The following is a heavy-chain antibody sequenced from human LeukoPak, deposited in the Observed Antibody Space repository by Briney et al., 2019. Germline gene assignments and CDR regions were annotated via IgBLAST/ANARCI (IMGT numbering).Heavy chain of an antibody. D-gene: IGHD1-7*01. CDR2: INTNSGGT. V-gene: IGHV1-2*02. CDR1: GYTFTGYY. Sequence: GSVKVSCTASGYTFTGYYMHRVRQAPGQGLEGMGWINTNSGGTNYAQKFQGRVTMTRDTSISTAYMELSRLRTDGPAVNYCARGNHNWNYETNWFDPWGQGTLVTVSS. CDR3: ARGNHNWNYETNWFDP. J-gene: IGHJ5*02.